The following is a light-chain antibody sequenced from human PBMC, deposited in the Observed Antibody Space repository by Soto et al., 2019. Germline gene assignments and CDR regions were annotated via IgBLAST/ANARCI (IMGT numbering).Light chain of an antibody. J-gene: IGKJ4*01. V-gene: IGKV3-11*01. CDR3: QQRRNWPLT. CDR2: DAS. Sequence: ETVLTQSPATLSLSPEERATLSCRASQSISVYLAWYQHKPGQAPRLLIYDASNRAAGIPARFSGSGSGTDFTLTISSLEPEDFAVYYCQQRRNWPLTFGGGTKVDIK. CDR1: QSISVY.